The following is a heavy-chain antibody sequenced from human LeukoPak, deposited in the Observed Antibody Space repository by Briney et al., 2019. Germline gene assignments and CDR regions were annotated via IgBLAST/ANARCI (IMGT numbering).Heavy chain of an antibody. CDR3: ARYRYDSSGYYYVWFDP. V-gene: IGHV4-61*01. J-gene: IGHJ5*02. CDR1: GGSISSGSYY. CDR2: IYYSGGT. D-gene: IGHD3-22*01. Sequence: SQTLSLTCTVSGGSISSGSYYWSWIRQPPGKGLEWIGYIYYSGGTNYNPSLKSRVTISVDTSKNQFSLKLSSVTAADTAVYYCARYRYDSSGYYYVWFDPWGQGTLVTVSS.